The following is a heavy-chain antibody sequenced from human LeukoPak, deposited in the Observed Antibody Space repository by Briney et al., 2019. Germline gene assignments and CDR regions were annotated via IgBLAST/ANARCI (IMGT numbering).Heavy chain of an antibody. D-gene: IGHD3-22*01. J-gene: IGHJ4*02. CDR3: AREILYYYDSSGYYGVDY. CDR1: GYTFTGYY. CDR2: INPNSGGT. Sequence: GASVKVSCKASGYTFTGYYMHWVRQAPGQGLEWMGRINPNSGGTNYAQKFQGRVTMTRDTSISTAYMELSRLRSDDTAVYYCAREILYYYDSSGYYGVDYWGQGTLVTVSS. V-gene: IGHV1-2*06.